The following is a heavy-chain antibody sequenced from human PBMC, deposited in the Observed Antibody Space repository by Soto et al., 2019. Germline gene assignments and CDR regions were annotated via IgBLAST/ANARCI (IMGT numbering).Heavy chain of an antibody. D-gene: IGHD6-19*01. Sequence: QVQLQQWGAGLLKPSETLSLTCAVYGGSFSGYYWSWIRQPPGKGLEWIGEINHSGSTNYNPSLKSRVTISVDTSKNQFSLKLSSLTAADTAVYYCARGRGYSSGWSPYFDYWGQGTLVTVSS. CDR3: ARGRGYSSGWSPYFDY. CDR2: INHSGST. J-gene: IGHJ4*02. V-gene: IGHV4-34*01. CDR1: GGSFSGYY.